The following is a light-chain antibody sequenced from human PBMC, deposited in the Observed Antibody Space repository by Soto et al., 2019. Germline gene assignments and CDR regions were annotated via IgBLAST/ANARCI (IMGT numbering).Light chain of an antibody. J-gene: IGLJ2*01. CDR1: TGAVTSGHY. V-gene: IGLV7-46*01. CDR3: LLSYSGARLVV. CDR2: DTS. Sequence: QAVVTQEPSLTVSPGGTVTLTCGSSTGAVTSGHYPNWFQQKPGQAPRTLIYDTSNKHSWTPARFSGSLLGGKAALTLSGAQPEDEAEYYCLLSYSGARLVVFGGGTKLTVL.